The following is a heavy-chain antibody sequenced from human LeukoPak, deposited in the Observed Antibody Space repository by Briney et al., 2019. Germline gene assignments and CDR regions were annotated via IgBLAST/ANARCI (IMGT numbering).Heavy chain of an antibody. CDR2: INTNTGNP. J-gene: IGHJ6*03. D-gene: IGHD5-18*01. Sequence: ASVKVSCKASGYTFTGYYMHWVRQAPGQGLEWMGWINTNTGNPTYAQGFTGRFVFSLDTSVSTAYLQISSLKAEDTAVYYCARDRGYSYGLEGGTYYYYMDVWGKGTTVTVSS. V-gene: IGHV7-4-1*02. CDR3: ARDRGYSYGLEGGTYYYYMDV. CDR1: GYTFTGYY.